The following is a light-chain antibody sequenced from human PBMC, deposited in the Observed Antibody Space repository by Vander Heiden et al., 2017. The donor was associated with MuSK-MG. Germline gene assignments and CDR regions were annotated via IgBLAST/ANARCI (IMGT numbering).Light chain of an antibody. CDR2: AAS. J-gene: IGKJ3*01. CDR1: ENINNY. CDR3: QQSYTTPIFT. Sequence: DIQMTQSPFSLSASVGDRVTLTCRASENINNYLNWYQQRPGKAPKLLIFAASRLESGVPSRFSGSGSGTDFTLTITSLQPEDFATYYCQQSYTTPIFTFGPGTKVDIK. V-gene: IGKV1-39*01.